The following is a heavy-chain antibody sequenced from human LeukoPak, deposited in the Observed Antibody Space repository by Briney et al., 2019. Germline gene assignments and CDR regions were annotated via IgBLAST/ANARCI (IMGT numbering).Heavy chain of an antibody. J-gene: IGHJ4*02. D-gene: IGHD5-12*01. Sequence: GVSLRLSCAASGLTFSSYAMSWVRQAPGKGLEWVSAISGSGGSTYYADSVKGRFTISRDNSKNTLYLQMNSLRAEDTAAYYCAKDRGYDPYFDYWGQGTLVTVSS. CDR1: GLTFSSYA. V-gene: IGHV3-23*01. CDR3: AKDRGYDPYFDY. CDR2: ISGSGGST.